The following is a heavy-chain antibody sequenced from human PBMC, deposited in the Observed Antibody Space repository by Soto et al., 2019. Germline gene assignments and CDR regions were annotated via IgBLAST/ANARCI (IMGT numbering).Heavy chain of an antibody. CDR3: AAISRAYSGYEFDY. J-gene: IGHJ4*02. D-gene: IGHD5-12*01. CDR1: GGSISSGGYY. V-gene: IGHV4-31*03. CDR2: IYYGGST. Sequence: PSETLSLTCTVSGGSISSGGYYWSWIRQHPGKGLEWIGYIYYGGSTYYNPSLKSRVTISVDTSKNQFSLKLSSVTAADTAVYYCAAISRAYSGYEFDYWGQGTLVTSPQ.